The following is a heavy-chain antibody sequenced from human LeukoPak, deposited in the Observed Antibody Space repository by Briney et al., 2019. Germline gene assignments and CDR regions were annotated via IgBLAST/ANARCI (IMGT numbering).Heavy chain of an antibody. D-gene: IGHD5-12*01. V-gene: IGHV1-69*13. CDR1: VGTFSSYG. CDR3: ARANEVATITGPFDY. Sequence: SVKVSCKASVGTFSSYGISWVRQAPGQGLEWMGGIIPIFGTANYAQKFPGRVTITADESTSTAYMELSSLRSEDTAVYYCARANEVATITGPFDYWGQGTLVTVSS. J-gene: IGHJ4*02. CDR2: IIPIFGTA.